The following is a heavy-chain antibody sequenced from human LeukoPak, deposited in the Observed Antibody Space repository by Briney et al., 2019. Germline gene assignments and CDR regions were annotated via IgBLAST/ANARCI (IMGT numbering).Heavy chain of an antibody. V-gene: IGHV6-1*01. CDR2: TYYRSKWYN. J-gene: IGHJ4*02. CDR1: GDSVSSNSAP. D-gene: IGHD4-17*01. CDR3: ARALHDYGDGRLDY. Sequence: SQTLLVTCAISGDSVSSNSAPWSWIRQSPSRGLEWLGRTYYRSKWYNDYAVSVKSRITINPDTSKNQFSLQLNSVTPEDTAVYYCARALHDYGDGRLDYWGQGTLVTVSS.